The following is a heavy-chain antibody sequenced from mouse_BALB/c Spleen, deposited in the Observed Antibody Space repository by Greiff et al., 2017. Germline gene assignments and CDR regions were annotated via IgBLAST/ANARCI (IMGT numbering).Heavy chain of an antibody. CDR2: IHYSGST. Sequence: VQLKESGPDLVKPSQSLSLTCTVTGYSFTSCYSWHWIRQFPGNKLEWMGYIHYSGSTNYNPSLKSRITITRDTSKNKFFLQLNSVTTEDTATYYCARLYDGHFAYWGQGTLVTVSA. J-gene: IGHJ3*01. D-gene: IGHD2-3*01. CDR1: GYSFTSCYS. V-gene: IGHV3-1*02. CDR3: ARLYDGHFAY.